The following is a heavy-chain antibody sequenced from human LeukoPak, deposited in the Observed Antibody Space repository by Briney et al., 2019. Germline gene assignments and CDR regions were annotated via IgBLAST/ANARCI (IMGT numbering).Heavy chain of an antibody. J-gene: IGHJ6*03. D-gene: IGHD2-2*01. CDR1: GFTFSGFA. Sequence: GGSQRLSCAASGFTFSGFAMSWVRQAPGTGLEWVSAISDGGGSINYADSVKGRFTISRDNSKNTLYLQMNSLRAEDTAVYYCAKDPRYCSSTSCPRTYYYYMDVWGKGTTVTVSS. CDR2: ISDGGGSI. V-gene: IGHV3-23*01. CDR3: AKDPRYCSSTSCPRTYYYYMDV.